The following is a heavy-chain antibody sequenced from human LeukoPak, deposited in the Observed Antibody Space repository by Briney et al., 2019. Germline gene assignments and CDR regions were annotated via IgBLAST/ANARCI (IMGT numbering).Heavy chain of an antibody. CDR3: ARGYYDSSGLDY. J-gene: IGHJ4*02. CDR1: GFTFSSYG. Sequence: GGSLRLSCAASGFTFSSYGMHWVRQAPGKGLEWVAVISYDGSNKYYADPVKGRFTISRDNSKNTLYLQMNSLRADDTAVYYCARGYYDSSGLDYWGQGTLVTVSS. CDR2: ISYDGSNK. D-gene: IGHD3-22*01. V-gene: IGHV3-30*03.